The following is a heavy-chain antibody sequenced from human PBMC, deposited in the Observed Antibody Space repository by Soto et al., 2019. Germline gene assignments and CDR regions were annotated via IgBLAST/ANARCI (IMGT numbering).Heavy chain of an antibody. CDR3: ARAYYDILTGSHLSWFDP. J-gene: IGHJ5*02. CDR1: GYSFTSYW. V-gene: IGHV5-51*01. CDR2: IYPGDSDT. D-gene: IGHD3-9*01. Sequence: PGESLKITCKGSGYSFTSYWIGWVRQMPGKGLEWMGIIYPGDSDTRYSPSFQGQVTISADKSISTAYLQWSSLKASDTAMYYCARAYYDILTGSHLSWFDPWGQGTLVNVSS.